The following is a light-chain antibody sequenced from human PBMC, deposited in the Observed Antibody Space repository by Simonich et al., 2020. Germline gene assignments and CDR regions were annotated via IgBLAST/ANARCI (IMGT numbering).Light chain of an antibody. CDR3: QQYNNWPPWT. CDR1: QSVSSY. V-gene: IGKV3-11*01. CDR2: DAS. J-gene: IGKJ1*01. Sequence: EIVLTQSPATLSLSPGERPTLSCRASQSVSSYLAWYQQKPAQAPRLLIYDASNRATGIPARFSGSGSGTDFTLTISSLEPEDFAVYYCQQYNNWPPWTFGQGTKVEIK.